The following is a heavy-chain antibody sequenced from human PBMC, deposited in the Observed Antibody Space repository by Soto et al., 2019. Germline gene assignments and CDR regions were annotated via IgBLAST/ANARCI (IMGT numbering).Heavy chain of an antibody. CDR1: GGSITSYN. D-gene: IGHD2-21*01. CDR3: ARRAVVAVTGSLDNWLDP. Sequence: PSGTLSPPRTVSGGSITSYNWKWLPQPPGKALEWIGYVYSSGSTNYNPSLKSRVTISVDTSRNQFSLKVNSVTAADTAVYYCARRAVVAVTGSLDNWLDPWGQGILVTVSS. V-gene: IGHV4-59*01. J-gene: IGHJ5*02. CDR2: VYSSGST.